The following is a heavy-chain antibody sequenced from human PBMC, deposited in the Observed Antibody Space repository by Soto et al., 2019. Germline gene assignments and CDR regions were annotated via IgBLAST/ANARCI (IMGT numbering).Heavy chain of an antibody. CDR1: WYSFSRYW. CDR2: IYAGDSDT. D-gene: IGHD2-15*01. V-gene: IGHV5-51*01. J-gene: IGHJ6*02. CDR3: ARLPLLASDYYYGMDV. Sequence: PGGSLKISCKGSWYSFSRYWIGWGRQMPWKGLEWMGIIYAGDSDTRYSPSFQGQVTISADKSISTAYLQWSSLKASDTAMYYCARLPLLASDYYYGMDVWGQGTTVTVSS.